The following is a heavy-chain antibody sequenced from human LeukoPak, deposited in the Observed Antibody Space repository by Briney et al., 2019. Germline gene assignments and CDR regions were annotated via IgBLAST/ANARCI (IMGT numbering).Heavy chain of an antibody. Sequence: PGGSLRLSCAASGFTFSAYAMTWFRQAPGKGLEWVSVISGSGDTTYYADSVKGRFTVSRDNSKNTLYLQMNSLRAEDTALYYCARPTSGWYAGGFDYWGQGILVTVSS. D-gene: IGHD6-19*01. CDR1: GFTFSAYA. J-gene: IGHJ4*02. CDR3: ARPTSGWYAGGFDY. V-gene: IGHV3-23*01. CDR2: ISGSGDTT.